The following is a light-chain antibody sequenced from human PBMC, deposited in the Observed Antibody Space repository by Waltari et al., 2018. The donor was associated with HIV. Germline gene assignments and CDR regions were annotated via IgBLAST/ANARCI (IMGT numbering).Light chain of an antibody. CDR1: QKISRY. CDR3: QQSYGAPFT. CDR2: GAS. V-gene: IGKV1-39*01. J-gene: IGKJ5*01. Sequence: IQMTQSPSALSASVGDTVTITCRASQKISRYLTWYQKKVGEAPKLLVYGASSLQSGVPARFRGSGSGSEYFLSISSLKSDDFATYFCQQSYGAPFTFG.